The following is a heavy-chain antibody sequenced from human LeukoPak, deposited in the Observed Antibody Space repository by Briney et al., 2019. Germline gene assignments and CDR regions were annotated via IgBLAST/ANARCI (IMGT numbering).Heavy chain of an antibody. CDR1: GGSISSSSYY. CDR3: RYYDSSGLLDY. Sequence: SETLSLTCTVSGGSISSSSYYWDWIRQPPGKGLEWIGSIYYSGSTYYNPPLKRRVTISVATSKNQFSLKLNSVTAADTAVYYCRYYDSSGLLDYWGQGTLVTVSS. V-gene: IGHV4-39*01. CDR2: IYYSGST. D-gene: IGHD3-22*01. J-gene: IGHJ4*02.